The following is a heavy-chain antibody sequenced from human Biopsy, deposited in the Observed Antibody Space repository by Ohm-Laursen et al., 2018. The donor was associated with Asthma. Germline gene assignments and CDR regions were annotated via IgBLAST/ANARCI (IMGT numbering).Heavy chain of an antibody. CDR2: IYSGGGT. V-gene: IGHV3-53*01. D-gene: IGHD4-23*01. Sequence: SLRLSCSASGFTVSTNGMSWVRQPPGKGLEWVSVIYSGGGTYYADSVQGRVTISRDNSKNTLSLQMNSLRVEDTAVYYCARAYGGSFFSGSFDIWGQGTTVAVSS. CDR1: GFTVSTNG. CDR3: ARAYGGSFFSGSFDI. J-gene: IGHJ3*02.